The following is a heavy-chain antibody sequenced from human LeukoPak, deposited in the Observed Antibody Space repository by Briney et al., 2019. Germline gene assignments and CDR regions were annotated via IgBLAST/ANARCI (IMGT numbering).Heavy chain of an antibody. CDR2: ISSSGGTI. V-gene: IGHV3-48*03. CDR3: AKSDPYGDSLIEI. D-gene: IGHD4-17*01. Sequence: GGSLRLSCAASGFTFSGYAMTWVRQAPGKGLEGLSHISSSGGTIYYADSVKGRLTVSRDNAKNSVYLQMNSLRAEDTAVYYCAKSDPYGDSLIEIWGQGALVTVSS. J-gene: IGHJ4*02. CDR1: GFTFSGYA.